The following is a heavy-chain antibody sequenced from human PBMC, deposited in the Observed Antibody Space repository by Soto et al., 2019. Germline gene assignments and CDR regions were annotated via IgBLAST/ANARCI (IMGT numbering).Heavy chain of an antibody. D-gene: IGHD3-10*01. CDR2: INPSGGST. CDR1: GYTFTSYY. J-gene: IGHJ3*02. V-gene: IGHV1-46*03. CDR3: ARDYYGSGSYYNDAFDI. Sequence: ASVKVSCKASGYTFTSYYMHWVRQAPGQGLEWMGIINPSGGSTSYAQKFQGRVTMTRDTSTSTVYMELSSLRSEDTAVYYCARDYYGSGSYYNDAFDIWGQGTMVTVSS.